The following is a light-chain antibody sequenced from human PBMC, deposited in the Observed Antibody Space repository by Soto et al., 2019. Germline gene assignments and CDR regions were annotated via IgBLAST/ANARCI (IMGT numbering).Light chain of an antibody. V-gene: IGKV3-15*01. J-gene: IGKJ1*01. Sequence: EILMTQSPATLSVSPGERATLSCRASQSFSNNLAWYQQKPGQAPRLLIYGASTRATGIPARFSGSGSGTKFTLTINCLQSEDFAVYYCQQYNNWPGTFGQGTKV. CDR2: GAS. CDR3: QQYNNWPGT. CDR1: QSFSNN.